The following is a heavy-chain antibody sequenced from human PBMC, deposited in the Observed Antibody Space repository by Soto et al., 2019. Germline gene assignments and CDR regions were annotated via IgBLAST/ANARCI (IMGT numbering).Heavy chain of an antibody. CDR2: IYWDDDK. V-gene: IGHV2-5*02. CDR1: GFSLSTSGVG. D-gene: IGHD3-16*01. J-gene: IGHJ5*02. CDR3: AHIPNYYQYDWFDP. Sequence: VSGPTLVNPTQTLTLTCTFSGFSLSTSGVGVGWIRQPPGKALECLALIYWDDDKRYSPSLQSRLSITKDTSKNQVVLTMTNVDPVDTATYYCAHIPNYYQYDWFDPWGQGTLVTVSS.